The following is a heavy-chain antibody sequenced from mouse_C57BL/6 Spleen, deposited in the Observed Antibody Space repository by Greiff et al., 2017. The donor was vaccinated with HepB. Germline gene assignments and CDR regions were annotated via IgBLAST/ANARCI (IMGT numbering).Heavy chain of an antibody. Sequence: VQLQQSGTVLARPGASVKMSCKTSGYTFTSYWMHWVKQRPGQGLEWIGAIYPGNSDTSYNQKFKGKAKLTAVTSASTAYMELSSLTNEDSAVYYCTGDYDGSWYFDVWGTGTTVTVSS. CDR3: TGDYDGSWYFDV. V-gene: IGHV1-5*01. J-gene: IGHJ1*03. CDR2: IYPGNSDT. D-gene: IGHD2-4*01. CDR1: GYTFTSYW.